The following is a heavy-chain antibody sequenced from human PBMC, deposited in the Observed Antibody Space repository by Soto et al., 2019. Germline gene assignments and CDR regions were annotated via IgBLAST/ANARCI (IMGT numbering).Heavy chain of an antibody. CDR1: GFTFNNAW. V-gene: IGHV3-15*07. D-gene: IGHD4-4*01. Sequence: EVQLVESGGGLVRPGGSLRLSCVASGFTFNNAWMNWVRQAPGKGLEWVGRIRSKADGGTIDYAAPVKDRFTISRDDSKNTLHLQMNSLKTEDTAVYYCTREPDYSNYFAYWGQGTLVTVSS. CDR2: IRSKADGGTI. CDR3: TREPDYSNYFAY. J-gene: IGHJ4*02.